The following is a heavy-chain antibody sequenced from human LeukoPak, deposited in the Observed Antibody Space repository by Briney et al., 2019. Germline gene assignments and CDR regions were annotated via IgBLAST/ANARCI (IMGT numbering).Heavy chain of an antibody. D-gene: IGHD2-15*01. J-gene: IGHJ4*02. CDR2: IYHRGST. Sequence: SETLSLTCDVSDYSLSTNYFWAWIRPPPGKGMEWIGSIYHRGSTYYNPSLKSRVTIAVDTSKNQFSLKVSSVTAADTAVYYCARHVESGRGYYYWGQGILVTVSS. CDR1: DYSLSTNYF. V-gene: IGHV4-38-2*01. CDR3: ARHVESGRGYYY.